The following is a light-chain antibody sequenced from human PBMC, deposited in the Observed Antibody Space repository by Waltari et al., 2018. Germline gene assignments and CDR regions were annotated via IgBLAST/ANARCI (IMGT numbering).Light chain of an antibody. CDR3: QQYYTTPFT. Sequence: DIVMTKSPDSLAVTLGERATINCKSSQSVFDSSNNKNSLAWYQKKPGQPPELLIYWASTRESGVPDRFSGSGSGTDFTLTISSLQAADVAIYYCQQYYTTPFTFGPGTKVDI. CDR1: QSVFDSSNNKNS. CDR2: WAS. J-gene: IGKJ3*01. V-gene: IGKV4-1*01.